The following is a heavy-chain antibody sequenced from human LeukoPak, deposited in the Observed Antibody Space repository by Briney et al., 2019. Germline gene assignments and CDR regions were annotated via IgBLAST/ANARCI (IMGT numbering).Heavy chain of an antibody. CDR1: GYTFTSYG. V-gene: IGHV1-18*01. Sequence: GASVKVSCKASGYTFTSYGISWVRQAPGQELEWMGWISAYNGNTNYAQKLQGRVTMTTDTSTSTAYMELRSLRTDDTAVYYCARDLDYDFWSGYYTFDYWGQGTLVTVSS. J-gene: IGHJ4*02. D-gene: IGHD3-3*01. CDR2: ISAYNGNT. CDR3: ARDLDYDFWSGYYTFDY.